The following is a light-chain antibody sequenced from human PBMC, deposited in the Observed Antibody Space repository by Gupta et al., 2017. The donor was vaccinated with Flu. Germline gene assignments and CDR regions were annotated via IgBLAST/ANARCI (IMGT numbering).Light chain of an antibody. Sequence: QLVLTQSPSASASLVASARLTCTLDSGPSSYAIAWPQQQPEKGPRVLMKMNNAGRHSKGDGIPDRFSGSAAGAERYITISSHQSEDEADYYCQTWGTGLVVFGGGTKLTVL. J-gene: IGLJ2*01. V-gene: IGLV4-69*01. CDR2: MNNAGRH. CDR1: SGPSSYA. CDR3: QTWGTGLVV.